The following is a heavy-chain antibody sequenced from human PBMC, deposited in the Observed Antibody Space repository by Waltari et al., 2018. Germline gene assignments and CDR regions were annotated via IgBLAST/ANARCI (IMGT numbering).Heavy chain of an antibody. CDR2: INPKSGDT. CDR1: GYTFTDYY. J-gene: IGHJ4*02. V-gene: IGHV1-2*02. CDR3: ARKSWHDF. Sequence: QVQLVQSGSEVKRPGASVQVSCKASGYTFTDYYIHWVRQAPGQGLEWMGWINPKSGDTKYAQKFQGRVTMTRDTSISTAYMELSRLKSDDTAVFYCARKSWHDFWGQGSLVTVSS. D-gene: IGHD6-13*01.